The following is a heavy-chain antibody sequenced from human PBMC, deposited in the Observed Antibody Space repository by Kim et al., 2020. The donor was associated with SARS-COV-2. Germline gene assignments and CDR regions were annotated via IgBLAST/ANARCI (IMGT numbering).Heavy chain of an antibody. J-gene: IGHJ4*02. CDR1: GGSVSSGSYY. V-gene: IGHV4-61*01. Sequence: SETLSLTCTVSGGSVSSGSYYWSWIRQPPGKGLEWIGYIYYSGSTNYNPSLKSRVTISVDTSKNQFSLKLSSVTAADTAVYYCARGYGADYWGQGTLVTVSS. CDR3: ARGYGADY. D-gene: IGHD1-1*01. CDR2: IYYSGST.